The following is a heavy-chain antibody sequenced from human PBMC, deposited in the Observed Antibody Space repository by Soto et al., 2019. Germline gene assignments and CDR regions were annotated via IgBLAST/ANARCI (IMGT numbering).Heavy chain of an antibody. D-gene: IGHD3-16*01. CDR2: IFANGHT. V-gene: IGHV4-4*07. CDR1: GGSISEKY. J-gene: IGHJ4*02. Sequence: SETLSLTCIVSGGSISEKYWNWVRQPPGKGLEWIGLIFANGHTDYNPSLKSRVTMSVDASKNQFSLNLTSVTDADTAVYYCASVTFGGVVLAHWGQGTLVTVSS. CDR3: ASVTFGGVVLAH.